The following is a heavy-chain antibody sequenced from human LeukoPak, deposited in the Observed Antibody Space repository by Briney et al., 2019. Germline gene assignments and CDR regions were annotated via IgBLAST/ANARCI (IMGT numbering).Heavy chain of an antibody. D-gene: IGHD4-23*01. J-gene: IGHJ4*02. CDR2: IIPIFGTA. Sequence: AASVKVSCKASGGTFSSYAISWVRQAPGQGLEWMGGIIPIFGTANYAQKFQGRVTITADESTSTAYMELSSLGSEDTAVYYCARGVGGVRPYYFDYWGQGTLVTVSS. CDR1: GGTFSSYA. CDR3: ARGVGGVRPYYFDY. V-gene: IGHV1-69*13.